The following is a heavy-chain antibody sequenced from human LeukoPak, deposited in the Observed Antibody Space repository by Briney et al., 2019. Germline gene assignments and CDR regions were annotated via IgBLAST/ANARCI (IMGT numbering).Heavy chain of an antibody. D-gene: IGHD6-19*01. CDR1: GASISNYY. CDR3: ARAVGYSSGWYEDY. V-gene: IGHV4-39*07. J-gene: IGHJ4*02. CDR2: IYHSGTTYSGST. Sequence: SETLSLTCNVSGASISNYYWVWIRQPPGKGLEWIGSIYHSGTTYSGSTYYNPSLKSRVTISLDTSKNQFSLKLSSVTAADTAVYYCARAVGYSSGWYEDYWGQGTLVTVSS.